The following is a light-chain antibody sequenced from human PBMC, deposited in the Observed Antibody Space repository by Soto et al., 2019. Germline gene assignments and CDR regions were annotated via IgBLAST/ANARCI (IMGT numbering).Light chain of an antibody. V-gene: IGKV3-20*01. J-gene: IGKJ1*01. CDR3: QQYGSSPPWT. Sequence: EIGLTQSPGTLSLSPGERATLSCRASQSVSSSYLAWYQQKPGQAPRLLIYGASSRATGIPDRFSGSGCGTDFALTIRRLEPEDFAVYYCQQYGSSPPWTFGQGTKV. CDR1: QSVSSSY. CDR2: GAS.